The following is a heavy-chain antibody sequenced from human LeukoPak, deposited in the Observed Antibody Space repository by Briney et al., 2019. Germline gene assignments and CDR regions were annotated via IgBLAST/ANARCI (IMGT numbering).Heavy chain of an antibody. CDR2: ISYSGNT. V-gene: IGHV4-39*07. CDR1: GGSIISSDYH. Sequence: PSETLSLTCTVSGGSIISSDYHWGWVRQPPGKGLEWIGTISYSGNTDYNPSLRSRVTISVDTSKNQCSLKLNSVTAADTAVYYCARGGYDYGYYFDSWGQGTLVTVSS. J-gene: IGHJ4*02. D-gene: IGHD5-12*01. CDR3: ARGGYDYGYYFDS.